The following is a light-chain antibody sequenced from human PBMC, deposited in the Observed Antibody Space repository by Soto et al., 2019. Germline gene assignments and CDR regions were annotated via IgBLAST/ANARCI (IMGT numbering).Light chain of an antibody. CDR3: CSFTAFSTSG. J-gene: IGLJ1*01. CDR2: EVT. V-gene: IGLV2-23*02. CDR1: SSDVGYYNF. Sequence: QSMLTQPAPVSGSPGQSITISCTGTSSDVGYYNFVSWYQQHPGKAPKLIIYEVTKRPSGVSNRFSGSKSGNTASLTISGLQAVVVADYYCCSFTAFSTSGFGTGTLVTV.